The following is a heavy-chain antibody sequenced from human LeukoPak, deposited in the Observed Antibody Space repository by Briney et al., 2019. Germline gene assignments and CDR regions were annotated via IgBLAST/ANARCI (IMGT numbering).Heavy chain of an antibody. D-gene: IGHD6-19*01. V-gene: IGHV3-7*01. CDR2: IKQDGSEK. CDR1: GFTFSSYW. J-gene: IGHJ4*02. CDR3: ARDSWYSSGWPLDY. Sequence: GGSLRLSCAASGFTFSSYWMSWVRQAPGKGLEWVANIKQDGSEKYYVDSVKGRFTISRDNAKNSLYLQMNSLRAEDTAVYYCARDSWYSSGWPLDYWGQGTLVTVSS.